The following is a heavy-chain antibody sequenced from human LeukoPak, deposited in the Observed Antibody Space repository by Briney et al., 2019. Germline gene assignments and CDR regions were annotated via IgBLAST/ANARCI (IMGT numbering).Heavy chain of an antibody. CDR1: GGSISSSNW. Sequence: SETLSLTCAVSGGSISSSNWWSWVRQPPGKGLEWIGEIYHSGSTNYNPSLKSRVTISVDKSKNQFSLKLSSVTAADTAVYYCARGGLYCSGGSCSANYYYMDVWGKGTTVTVSS. V-gene: IGHV4-4*02. J-gene: IGHJ6*03. CDR3: ARGGLYCSGGSCSANYYYMDV. D-gene: IGHD2-15*01. CDR2: IYHSGST.